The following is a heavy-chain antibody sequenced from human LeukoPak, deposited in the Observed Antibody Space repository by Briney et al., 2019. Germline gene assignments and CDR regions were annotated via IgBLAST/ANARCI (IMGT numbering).Heavy chain of an antibody. CDR3: ARALSEPKYDFWSGYYRDYYYYYMDV. Sequence: SVKVSCKASGGTFSSYAISWGRQAPGQGLEWMGGIIPIFGTANYAQKFQGRVTITTDESTSTAYMELSSLRSEDTAVYYCARALSEPKYDFWSGYYRDYYYYYMDVWGKGTTVTVSS. J-gene: IGHJ6*03. D-gene: IGHD3-3*01. V-gene: IGHV1-69*05. CDR1: GGTFSSYA. CDR2: IIPIFGTA.